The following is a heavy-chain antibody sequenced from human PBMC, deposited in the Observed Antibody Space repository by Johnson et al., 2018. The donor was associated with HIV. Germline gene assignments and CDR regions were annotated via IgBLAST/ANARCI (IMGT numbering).Heavy chain of an antibody. CDR1: GFTFNSSA. CDR2: IIASGGCT. Sequence: VQLVESGGGLIQPGGSLPLSCAASGFTFNSSAMSWVRQRPGHGLACVAAIIASGGCTYYSDSVPGRFTISRDNSKNTLYLQMNSLRAEDTAVYYCALGGSWYAFDIWGQGTMGTVSS. V-gene: IGHV3-23*04. D-gene: IGHD2-15*01. J-gene: IGHJ3*02. CDR3: ALGGSWYAFDI.